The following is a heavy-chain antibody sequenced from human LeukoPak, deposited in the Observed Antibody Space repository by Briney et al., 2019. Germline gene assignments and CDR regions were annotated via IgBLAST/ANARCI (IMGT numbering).Heavy chain of an antibody. CDR3: ARGPYGDYIDAFDI. D-gene: IGHD4-17*01. CDR1: GFTFSTYS. CDR2: ISDSGSKI. J-gene: IGHJ3*02. Sequence: SGGSPRLSCTASGFTFSTYSMNWVRQAPGKGLEWLSYISDSGSKIFYADSVRGRFTISRDNAKNSLFLQMNSLRAEDTAMFYCARGPYGDYIDAFDIWGQGTMVTVSS. V-gene: IGHV3-48*01.